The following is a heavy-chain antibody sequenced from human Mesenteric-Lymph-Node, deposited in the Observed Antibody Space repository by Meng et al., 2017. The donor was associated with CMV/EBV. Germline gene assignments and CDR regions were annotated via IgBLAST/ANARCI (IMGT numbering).Heavy chain of an antibody. CDR1: GFTFSSYS. CDR3: ATLPFDSYGYGGMDV. V-gene: IGHV3-21*01. CDR2: ISSSSSYI. J-gene: IGHJ6*02. Sequence: GESLKISCAASGFTFSSYSMNWVRQAPGKGLEWVSSISSSSSYIYYADSVKGRFTIPRDNAKNSLYLQMNSLRAEDTAVYYCATLPFDSYGYGGMDVWGQGTTVTVSS. D-gene: IGHD5-18*01.